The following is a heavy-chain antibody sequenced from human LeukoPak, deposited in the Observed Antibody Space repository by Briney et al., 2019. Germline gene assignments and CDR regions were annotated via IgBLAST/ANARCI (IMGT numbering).Heavy chain of an antibody. D-gene: IGHD3-22*01. CDR3: ATRRLYYYDSSGYREDDY. Sequence: ASVKVSCKASGYTFTSYYMHWVRQAPGQGLEWMGIINPSGGSTSYAQKFQGRVTMTEDTSTDTAYMELSSLRSEDTAVYYCATRRLYYYDSSGYREDDYWGQGTLVTVSS. V-gene: IGHV1-46*01. CDR2: INPSGGST. CDR1: GYTFTSYY. J-gene: IGHJ4*02.